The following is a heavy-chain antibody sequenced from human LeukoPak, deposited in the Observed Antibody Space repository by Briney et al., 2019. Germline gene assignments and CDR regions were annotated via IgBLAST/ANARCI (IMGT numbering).Heavy chain of an antibody. CDR2: IRYDGTNK. V-gene: IGHV3-30*02. Sequence: GGSLRLSCAASGFTFSGYGMHWVRQAPGKGLEWVAFIRYDGTNKYYADSVKGRFTISRDNSKNTLYLQMNSLRAEDTAVYYCAKDLWRYDFWSGPDAFDIWGQGTMVTVSS. D-gene: IGHD3-3*01. J-gene: IGHJ3*02. CDR1: GFTFSGYG. CDR3: AKDLWRYDFWSGPDAFDI.